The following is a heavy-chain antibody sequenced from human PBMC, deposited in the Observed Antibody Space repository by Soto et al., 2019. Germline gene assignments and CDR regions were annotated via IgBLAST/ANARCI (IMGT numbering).Heavy chain of an antibody. CDR2: ISGYNGNT. V-gene: IGHV1-18*01. Sequence: QVQLVQSGAEVKKPGASVKVSCETSGYIFTSYGLNWVRQAPGQGLEWMGWISGYNGNTNYAQTFKDRVTMTIDTSMSTVYMELRRLTSDDTAVYYCARGWEQLPVPIDYWGQGTLVSVSS. J-gene: IGHJ4*02. D-gene: IGHD1-26*01. CDR3: ARGWEQLPVPIDY. CDR1: GYIFTSYG.